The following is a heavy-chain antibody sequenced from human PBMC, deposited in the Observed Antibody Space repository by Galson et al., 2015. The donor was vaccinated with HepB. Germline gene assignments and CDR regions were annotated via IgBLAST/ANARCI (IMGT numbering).Heavy chain of an antibody. CDR2: IIPILGTA. D-gene: IGHD6-19*01. V-gene: IGHV1-69*13. CDR3: AREGIAVAGTNGMDV. J-gene: IGHJ6*02. Sequence: SVKVSCKASGGTFSSYAVSWVRQAPGQGLEWMGGIIPILGTASDAQKFQGRVTITADESTSTAYMELRSLRTDDTAVYYCAREGIAVAGTNGMDVWGQGTTVTVSS. CDR1: GGTFSSYA.